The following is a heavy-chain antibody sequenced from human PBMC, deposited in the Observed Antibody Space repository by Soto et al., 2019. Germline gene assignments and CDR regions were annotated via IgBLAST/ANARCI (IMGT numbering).Heavy chain of an antibody. Sequence: QVQLQQWGAGLLKPSETLSLTCAVYGGSFSGYYWSWIRQPPGKELEWIGEINHSGSTNYNPSLKSRVTISVDTSKNQFSLKLSSVTAADTAVYYCARGRWIGEFESLYYYYGMDVWGQGTTVTVSS. V-gene: IGHV4-34*01. CDR1: GGSFSGYY. CDR2: INHSGST. J-gene: IGHJ6*02. CDR3: ARGRWIGEFESLYYYYGMDV. D-gene: IGHD3-10*01.